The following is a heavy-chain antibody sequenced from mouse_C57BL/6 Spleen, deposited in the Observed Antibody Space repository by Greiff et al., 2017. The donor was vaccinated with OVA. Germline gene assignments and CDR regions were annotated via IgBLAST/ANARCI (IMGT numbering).Heavy chain of an antibody. J-gene: IGHJ2*01. V-gene: IGHV1-26*01. CDR1: GYTFTDYY. D-gene: IGHD4-1*01. CDR3: ARRDWDDY. CDR2: INPNNGGT. Sequence: VQLQQSGPELVKPGASVKISCKASGYTFTDYYMNWVKQSPGKSLEWIGDINPNNGGTSYNQKFKGKATLTVDKSSSTAYMELRSLTSEDSAVYYCARRDWDDYWGQGTTLTVSS.